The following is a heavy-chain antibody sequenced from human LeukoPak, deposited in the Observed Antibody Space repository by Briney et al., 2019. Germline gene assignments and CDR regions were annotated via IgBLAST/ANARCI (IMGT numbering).Heavy chain of an antibody. V-gene: IGHV3-15*01. D-gene: IGHD1-20*01. CDR1: GFTFSNAW. CDR3: TTEGGHNWNDWHAFDI. CDR2: IKSKTDGGTT. Sequence: PGGSLRLSCAASGFTFSNAWMSWVRQAPGKGLEWVGRIKSKTDGGTTDYAAPVKGRFTISRDDSKNTLYLQMNSLKTEDTAVYYCTTEGGHNWNDWHAFDIWGQGTMVTVSS. J-gene: IGHJ3*02.